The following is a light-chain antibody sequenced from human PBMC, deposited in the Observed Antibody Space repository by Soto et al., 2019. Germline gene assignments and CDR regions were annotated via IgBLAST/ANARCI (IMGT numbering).Light chain of an antibody. V-gene: IGKV3-20*01. Sequence: EIVLTQSPGTLSLSPGEGATLSCRASQTVNSRYLAWYQQKPGQAPRLLIYGASSRATGIPDRFSGSGSGTDFTLYIRRLEPEDFAMYYCQQYGNSLWTFGQGTKVEI. CDR3: QQYGNSLWT. CDR1: QTVNSRY. CDR2: GAS. J-gene: IGKJ1*01.